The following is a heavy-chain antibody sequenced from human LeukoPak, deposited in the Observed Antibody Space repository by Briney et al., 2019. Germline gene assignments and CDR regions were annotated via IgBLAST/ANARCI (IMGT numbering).Heavy chain of an antibody. Sequence: GGSLRLSCAAPGFTFSSYSMNWVRQSPGKGLEWVSYISSSSSTIYYADSVKGRFTISRDNDKNSLYLKMKSMRAEDTAVYYCARVYGDYSSLYFDYWGQGTLVTVSS. V-gene: IGHV3-48*01. CDR3: ARVYGDYSSLYFDY. J-gene: IGHJ4*02. D-gene: IGHD4-17*01. CDR2: ISSSSSTI. CDR1: GFTFSSYS.